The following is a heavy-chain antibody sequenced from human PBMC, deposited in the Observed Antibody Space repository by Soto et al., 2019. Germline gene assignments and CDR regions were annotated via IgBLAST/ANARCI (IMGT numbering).Heavy chain of an antibody. V-gene: IGHV1-69*13. CDR3: ARASGYVSGWYHDY. CDR2: LSPILGTT. J-gene: IGHJ4*02. D-gene: IGHD6-19*01. CDR1: GGTFSSDA. Sequence: SVKASCKASGGTFSSDAVSWVRQAPGQGLEWMGGLSPILGTTHYAQKFQGRVTITADESTNTAYMELSSLRSDDTAVYYCARASGYVSGWYHDYWGQGTRVSVSS.